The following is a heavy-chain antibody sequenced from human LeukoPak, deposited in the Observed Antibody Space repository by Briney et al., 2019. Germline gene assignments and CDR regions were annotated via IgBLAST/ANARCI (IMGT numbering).Heavy chain of an antibody. CDR1: GYTFTSYD. D-gene: IGHD3-3*01. CDR2: MNPNSGNT. V-gene: IGHV1-8*01. Sequence: ASVKVSCKASGYTFTSYDINWVRQAPGQGLEWMGWMNPNSGNTGYAQKFQGRVTMTRNTSISTAYMELSSLRSEDTAVYYCARPYDFWSGYLMNWGQGTLVTVSS. CDR3: ARPYDFWSGYLMN. J-gene: IGHJ4*02.